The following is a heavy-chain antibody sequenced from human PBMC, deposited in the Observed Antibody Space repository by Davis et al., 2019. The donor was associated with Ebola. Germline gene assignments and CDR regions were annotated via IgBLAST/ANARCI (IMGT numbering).Heavy chain of an antibody. CDR1: GYTFTSYY. J-gene: IGHJ6*04. Sequence: AASVKVSCKASGYTFTSYYMHWVRQAPGQGLEWMGIINPSGGSTSYAQKFQGRVTMTRDTSTSTVYMELSSLRSEDTAVYYCARGETGTKEQNYYYDGMDVWGKGTTVTVSS. V-gene: IGHV1-46*01. D-gene: IGHD1-1*01. CDR2: INPSGGST. CDR3: ARGETGTKEQNYYYDGMDV.